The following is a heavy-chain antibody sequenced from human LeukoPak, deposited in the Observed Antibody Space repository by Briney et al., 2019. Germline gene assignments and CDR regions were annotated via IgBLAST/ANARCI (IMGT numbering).Heavy chain of an antibody. CDR2: ISNIGSTV. D-gene: IGHD2-21*02. J-gene: IGHJ3*02. V-gene: IGHV3-48*04. CDR3: ALCDAGQAFDI. CDR1: GFTFSNAW. Sequence: KTGGSLRLSCAASGFTFSNAWMSWVRQAPGKGLEWVSYISNIGSTVYYADSVEGRFTISRDNAEKSLFLQMNSLRAEDTAVYYCALCDAGQAFDIWGQGTMVTVSS.